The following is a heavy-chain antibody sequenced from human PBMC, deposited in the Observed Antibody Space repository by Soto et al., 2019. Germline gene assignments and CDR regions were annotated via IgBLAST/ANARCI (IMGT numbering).Heavy chain of an antibody. CDR3: AREPNVDTAMVGGVGYYYGMDV. CDR1: GYTFTGYY. D-gene: IGHD5-18*01. CDR2: INPNSGGT. V-gene: IGHV1-2*04. Sequence: GASVKVSCKASGYTFTGYYRHWVRQAPGQGLEWMGWINPNSGGTNYAQKFQGWVTMTRDTSISTAYMELSRLRSDDTAVYYCAREPNVDTAMVGGVGYYYGMDVWGQGTTVTVSS. J-gene: IGHJ6*02.